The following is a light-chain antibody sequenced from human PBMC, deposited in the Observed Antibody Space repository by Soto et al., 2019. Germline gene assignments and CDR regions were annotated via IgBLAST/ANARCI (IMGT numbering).Light chain of an antibody. CDR2: DVS. CDR3: SSFTRSNTAL. CDR1: SSDVGAYNF. J-gene: IGLJ3*02. Sequence: QSALTQPASVSGSPGQLITISCTGTSSDVGAYNFVSWYQHHPGTAPKLMIYDVSDRPSGVSNRFSGSKSGNTASLTISGLQAEDEADYYCSSFTRSNTALFGGGTKVTVL. V-gene: IGLV2-14*03.